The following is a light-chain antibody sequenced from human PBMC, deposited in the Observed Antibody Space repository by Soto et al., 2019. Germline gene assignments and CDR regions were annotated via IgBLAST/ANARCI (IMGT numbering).Light chain of an antibody. J-gene: IGKJ5*01. Sequence: SPAILSVSHGEGATRSCRASENVRTKVGWYQQKAGQAPRLLIYGASTRATGIPDRFSGSGSGTEFTLTISSLQSEDFAVYYCQLYTNWPLTFGQGTRLEIK. CDR2: GAS. CDR1: ENVRTK. V-gene: IGKV3-15*01. CDR3: QLYTNWPLT.